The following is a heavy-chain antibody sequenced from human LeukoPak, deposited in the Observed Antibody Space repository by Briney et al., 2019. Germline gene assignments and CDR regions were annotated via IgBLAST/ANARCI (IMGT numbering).Heavy chain of an antibody. CDR1: GGSISSYY. CDR2: IYYSGSP. D-gene: IGHD3-22*01. CDR3: ARSRYYDPFDI. J-gene: IGHJ3*02. V-gene: IGHV4-59*01. Sequence: SETLSLTCTVSGGSISSYYWSWIRQPPGKGLKWIGYIYYSGSPNYNPSLKSRVAISLDTSKNQFSLKLSSVTAADTAVYYCARSRYYDPFDIWGQGTMVTVSS.